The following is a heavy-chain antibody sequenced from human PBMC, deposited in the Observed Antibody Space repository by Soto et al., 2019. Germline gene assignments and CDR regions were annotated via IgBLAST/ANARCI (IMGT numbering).Heavy chain of an antibody. V-gene: IGHV5-51*01. CDR1: GYSFTIYW. J-gene: IGHJ6*02. CDR3: ARPXGGGDGSGSPYYYGMDV. CDR2: IYPGDSDT. D-gene: IGHD3-10*01. Sequence: GESLKISCKGSGYSFTIYWIGWVRQMPGKGLEWMGIIYPGDSDTRYSPSFQGQVTISADKSISTAYLQWSSLKASDTAMYYCARPXGGGDGSGSPYYYGMDVWGQGTTVTVSS.